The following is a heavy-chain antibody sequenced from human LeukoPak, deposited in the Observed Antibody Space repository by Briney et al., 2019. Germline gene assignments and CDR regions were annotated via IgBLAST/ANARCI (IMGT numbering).Heavy chain of an antibody. CDR1: GYTFTAYY. Sequence: APVKVSCKASGYTFTAYYIHWVRQAPGQGLEWMGWINPNSGGTNYAQKFQGRVTLTRDTSITTAYMELNRLRSDDTAVYYCAKARGLYCSSTSCYDCDVWGKGTTVTVSS. V-gene: IGHV1-2*02. D-gene: IGHD2-2*01. CDR2: INPNSGGT. J-gene: IGHJ6*04. CDR3: AKARGLYCSSTSCYDCDV.